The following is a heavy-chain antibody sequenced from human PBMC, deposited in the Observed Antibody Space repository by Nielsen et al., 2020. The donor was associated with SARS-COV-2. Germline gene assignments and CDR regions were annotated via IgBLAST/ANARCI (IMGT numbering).Heavy chain of an antibody. CDR2: ISWNSGSI. CDR3: AKDMGRWLQRRGFDY. CDR1: GFTFDDYA. Sequence: GGSLRLSCAASGFTFDDYAMHWVRQAPGKGLEWVSGISWNSGSIGYADSVKGRFTISRDNAKNSLYLQMNSLRAEDTALYYCAKDMGRWLQRRGFDYWGQGTLVTVSS. V-gene: IGHV3-9*01. J-gene: IGHJ4*02. D-gene: IGHD5-24*01.